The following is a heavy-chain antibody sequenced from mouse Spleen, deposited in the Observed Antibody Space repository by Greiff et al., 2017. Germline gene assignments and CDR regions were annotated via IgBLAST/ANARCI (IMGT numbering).Heavy chain of an antibody. D-gene: IGHD1-1*02. V-gene: IGHV1-26*01. CDR3: ARGLWSFDY. J-gene: IGHJ2*01. CDR1: GYTFTDYY. Sequence: EVQLQQSGPELVKPGASVKISCKASGYTFTDYYMNWVKQSHGKSLEWIGDINPNNGGTSYNQKFKGKATLTVDKSSSTAYMELRSLTSEDSAVYYCARGLWSFDYWGQGTTLTVSS. CDR2: INPNNGGT.